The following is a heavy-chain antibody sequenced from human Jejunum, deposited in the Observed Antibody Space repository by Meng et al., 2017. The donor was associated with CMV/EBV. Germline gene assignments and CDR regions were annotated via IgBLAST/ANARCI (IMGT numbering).Heavy chain of an antibody. CDR2: ISSSSSSR. CDR1: TFRSYT. Sequence: TFRSYTMNWVRQAPGKGLEWVSSISSSSSSRDYADSVKGRFTISRDNAENSLDLQMNSLRAEDAGVYYCARGAVDCTSTSCFSGFFDLWGQGTLVTVSS. V-gene: IGHV3-21*06. CDR3: ARGAVDCTSTSCFSGFFDL. J-gene: IGHJ4*02. D-gene: IGHD2-2*01.